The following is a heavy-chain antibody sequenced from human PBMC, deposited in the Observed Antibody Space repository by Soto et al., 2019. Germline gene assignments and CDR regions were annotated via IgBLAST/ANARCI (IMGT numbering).Heavy chain of an antibody. V-gene: IGHV3-23*01. J-gene: IGHJ4*02. CDR2: IKGSGGSGSDT. CDR3: AKVWGYTYGNPHFDY. CDR1: GFSFSAYA. Sequence: AGSLRLSCAASGFSFSAYAMSWVRQAPGKGLEWVSTIKGSGGSGSDTYYADSVKGRFTVSRDNSENTLYLQMNSLRVEDMAIYYCAKVWGYTYGNPHFDYWGQGTLVTV. D-gene: IGHD5-18*01.